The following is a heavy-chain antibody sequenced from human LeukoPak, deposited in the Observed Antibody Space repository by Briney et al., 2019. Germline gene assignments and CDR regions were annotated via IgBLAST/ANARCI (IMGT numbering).Heavy chain of an antibody. V-gene: IGHV3-7*04. J-gene: IGHJ4*02. CDR2: IKQDGSDE. CDR1: GFTFSNYW. D-gene: IGHD6-6*01. CDR3: ARGGSDSDY. Sequence: GGSLRLSCEASGFTFSNYWMTWVRQAPGKGLEWVANIKQDGSDENYVDSVKGRFTISRDNGKNSLYLQMNSLRAEDTAVYYCARGGSDSDYWGQGTLVTVSS.